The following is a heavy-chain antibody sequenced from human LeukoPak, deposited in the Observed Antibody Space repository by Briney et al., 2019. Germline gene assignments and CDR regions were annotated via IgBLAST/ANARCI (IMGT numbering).Heavy chain of an antibody. CDR2: IYYSGST. CDR3: AREVGAGYFDY. D-gene: IGHD1-26*01. J-gene: IGHJ4*02. V-gene: IGHV4-30-4*01. CDR1: GGSISSGDYY. Sequence: SETLSLTCTVSGGSISSGDYYWSWIRQPPGKGLEWIGYIYYSGSTYYNPSLKSRVTISVDTSKSQFSLKLSSVTAADTAVYYCAREVGAGYFDYWDQGTLVTVSS.